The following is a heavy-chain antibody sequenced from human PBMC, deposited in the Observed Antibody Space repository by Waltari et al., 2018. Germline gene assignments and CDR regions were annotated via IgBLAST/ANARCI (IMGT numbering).Heavy chain of an antibody. CDR1: GGSISSSSYY. CDR2: IYYSGST. J-gene: IGHJ4*02. CDR3: ARVDIAAAGTGIDY. Sequence: QLQLQESGPGLVKPSETLSLTCTVSGGSISSSSYYWGWIRQPPGKGLEWIGSIYYSGSTYYNPSLKSRVTISVDTSKNQFSLKLSSVTAADTAVYYCARVDIAAAGTGIDYWGQGTLVTVSS. D-gene: IGHD6-13*01. V-gene: IGHV4-39*07.